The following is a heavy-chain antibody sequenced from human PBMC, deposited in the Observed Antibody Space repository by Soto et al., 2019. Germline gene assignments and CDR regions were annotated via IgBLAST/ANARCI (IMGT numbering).Heavy chain of an antibody. Sequence: EVQLLESGGGLVRPGGSLRLSCAASGFTFSSYAMSWVRQAPGKGLEWVSTISGSDGRTYSTDSVKGRFTISRDNSRNTAYLQMNSLRVVDTAVYYCPKGVSQYTPLALFDYWGRGTLVTVSS. V-gene: IGHV3-23*01. J-gene: IGHJ4*02. CDR3: PKGVSQYTPLALFDY. CDR2: ISGSDGRT. D-gene: IGHD2-2*02. CDR1: GFTFSSYA.